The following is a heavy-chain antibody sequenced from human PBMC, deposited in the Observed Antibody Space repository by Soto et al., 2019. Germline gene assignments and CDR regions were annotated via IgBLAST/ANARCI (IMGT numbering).Heavy chain of an antibody. CDR3: SKDPLLDYDFSRGYSLY. CDR2: ISGSGGST. CDR1: GLTFSSYA. J-gene: IGHJ4*02. Sequence: HPGGSLRLSCAASGLTFSSYAMSWVRQAPGKGLEWVSAISGSGGSTYYADSVKGRFTISRDTSKNTLYLQMNSLRAEETAVYYCSKDPLLDYDFSRGYSLYWGQGTLVTVSS. V-gene: IGHV3-23*01. D-gene: IGHD3-3*01.